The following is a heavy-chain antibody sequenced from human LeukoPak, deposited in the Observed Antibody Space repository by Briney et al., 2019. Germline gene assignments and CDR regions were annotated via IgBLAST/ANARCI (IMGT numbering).Heavy chain of an antibody. D-gene: IGHD2-2*01. CDR1: GFTFSSYS. J-gene: IGHJ4*02. V-gene: IGHV3-48*01. Sequence: GGSLRLSCAASGFTFSSYSMNWVRQAPWKGLEWVSYISSSSSTIYYADSVKGRFTISRDNAKNSLYLQMNSLRAEDTAVYYCARDPGRGVPAGDYWGQGTLVTVSS. CDR3: ARDPGRGVPAGDY. CDR2: ISSSSSTI.